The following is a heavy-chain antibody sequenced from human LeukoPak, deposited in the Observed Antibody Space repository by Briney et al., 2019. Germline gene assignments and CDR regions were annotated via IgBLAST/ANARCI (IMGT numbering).Heavy chain of an antibody. CDR2: FYYSGRT. CDR1: GGSISSSDDY. Sequence: SETLSLTCTVSGGSISSSDDYWGWLRQPPGKGLEWIGSFYYSGRTYYNPSLKSRVTKSVDTSKNQFSLKLSSVTAADTAVYYCARHTGYRFDYWGQGTLVTVSS. D-gene: IGHD5-12*01. CDR3: ARHTGYRFDY. J-gene: IGHJ4*02. V-gene: IGHV4-39*01.